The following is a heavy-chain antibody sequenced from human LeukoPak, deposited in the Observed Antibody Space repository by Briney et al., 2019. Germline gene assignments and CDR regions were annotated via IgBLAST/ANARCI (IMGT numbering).Heavy chain of an antibody. CDR1: GFTFSDYY. Sequence: GGSLRLSCAASGFTFSDYYMSWIRQAPGKGLEWVSYISYSGSTIYYADSVKGRFTISRDNAKNSLYLQMNSLRAEDTAVYYCARSARSEDYDFWSGYLANWGQGTLVTVSS. V-gene: IGHV3-11*04. J-gene: IGHJ4*02. CDR3: ARSARSEDYDFWSGYLAN. D-gene: IGHD3-3*01. CDR2: ISYSGSTI.